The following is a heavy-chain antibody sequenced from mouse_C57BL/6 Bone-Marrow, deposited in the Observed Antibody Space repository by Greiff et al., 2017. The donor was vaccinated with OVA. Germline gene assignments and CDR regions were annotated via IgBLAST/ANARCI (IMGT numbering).Heavy chain of an antibody. D-gene: IGHD2-3*01. CDR3: ATYDGYSDWYFDV. CDR1: GYTFTDYY. Sequence: EVQLQQSGPELVKPGASVKISCKASGYTFTDYYMNWVKQSHGKSLEWIGDINPNNGGTSYNQKFKGKATLTVDKSSSTAYMELRSLTSEDSAVYYCATYDGYSDWYFDVWGTGTTVTVSS. V-gene: IGHV1-26*01. J-gene: IGHJ1*03. CDR2: INPNNGGT.